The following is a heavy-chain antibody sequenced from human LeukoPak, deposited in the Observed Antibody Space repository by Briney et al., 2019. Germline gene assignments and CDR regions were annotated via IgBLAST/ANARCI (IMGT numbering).Heavy chain of an antibody. D-gene: IGHD3-22*01. CDR2: ITPNADRA. Sequence: PGGSLRLSCAAPGFTFCSYGMSWVRQAPGKGLEWVSFITPNADRASYADSVKVRFTISRDNPRNTLYMQMNSLRDKDTAVYDCAIMHGYYDGSGYWVQWGQGTLVTVSS. J-gene: IGHJ4*02. V-gene: IGHV3-23*01. CDR1: GFTFCSYG. CDR3: AIMHGYYDGSGYWVQ.